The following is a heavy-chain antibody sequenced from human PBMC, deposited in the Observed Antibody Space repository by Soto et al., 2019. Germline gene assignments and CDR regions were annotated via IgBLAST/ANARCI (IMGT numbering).Heavy chain of an antibody. CDR3: VRGWSRLIPDYFDL. CDR2: ISPYNRNL. CDR1: GYSFINYA. Sequence: QAQLVQSGAEVKKPGASVKVSCKASGYSFINYAISWVRQAPGQGPEWMGWISPYNRNLKYAQSVKGRVTLTMDTSTSTGYMELTSLRSDDTAIYYCVRGWSRLIPDYFDLWGQGTLVTVSS. V-gene: IGHV1-18*01. D-gene: IGHD1-1*01. J-gene: IGHJ4*02.